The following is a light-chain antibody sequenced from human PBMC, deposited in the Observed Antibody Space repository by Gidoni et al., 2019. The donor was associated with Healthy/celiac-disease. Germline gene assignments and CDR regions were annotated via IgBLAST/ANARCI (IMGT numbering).Light chain of an antibody. CDR2: GAS. CDR3: QQYVSSPPT. V-gene: IGKV3-20*01. CDR1: QSVSSSY. J-gene: IGKJ5*01. Sequence: IVLTQSPGPLSLSPGKRATLSCRAGQSVSSSYLAWYQQKPGQSPRLLIYGASSRASGIPDRFSGSGSGTDFTLTISRLEAEDVAVYYCQQYVSSPPTFGQGTRLEIK.